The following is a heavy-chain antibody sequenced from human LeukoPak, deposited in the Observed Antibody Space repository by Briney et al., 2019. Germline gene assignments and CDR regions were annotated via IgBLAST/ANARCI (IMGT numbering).Heavy chain of an antibody. Sequence: GGSLRLSCAASGFSISDYWMSWLRQAPGKGLVWVSRINSDGSSIAYADSVEGRFTISRDNAKNTVYLQMNSLRAEDTAVYYCGRDFSSSCSLDYWGQGSLVTVSS. D-gene: IGHD6-13*01. CDR3: GRDFSSSCSLDY. CDR2: INSDGSSI. J-gene: IGHJ4*02. V-gene: IGHV3-74*01. CDR1: GFSISDYW.